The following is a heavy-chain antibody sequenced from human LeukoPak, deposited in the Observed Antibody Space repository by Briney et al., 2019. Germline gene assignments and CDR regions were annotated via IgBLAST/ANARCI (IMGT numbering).Heavy chain of an antibody. J-gene: IGHJ5*02. Sequence: GASVKVSCKASGGTFSSYAISWVRQAPGQGLEWMGGIIPIFGTANYAQKFQGRVTITADESTSTAYMELSSLRSEDTAVYYCARDPLRIVGAKGWFDPWGQGTLVTVSS. CDR2: IIPIFGTA. CDR1: GGTFSSYA. V-gene: IGHV1-69*13. D-gene: IGHD1-26*01. CDR3: ARDPLRIVGAKGWFDP.